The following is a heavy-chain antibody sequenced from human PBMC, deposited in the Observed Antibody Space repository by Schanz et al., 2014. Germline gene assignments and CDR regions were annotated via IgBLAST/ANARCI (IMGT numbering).Heavy chain of an antibody. J-gene: IGHJ6*03. V-gene: IGHV1-18*01. CDR2: INGYNGHT. CDR1: GYTFSSYG. Sequence: QVQLVQSGAEVKKPGASVKVSCKASGYTFSSYGITWVRQAPGQGLEWMGWINGYNGHTLYAQKFQGRVTMTTDTSTSTSYMELTSLRSDDTAVYYCAGTYCSSTSCYTGYYYMDVWGKGTTVTVSS. CDR3: AGTYCSSTSCYTGYYYMDV. D-gene: IGHD2-2*02.